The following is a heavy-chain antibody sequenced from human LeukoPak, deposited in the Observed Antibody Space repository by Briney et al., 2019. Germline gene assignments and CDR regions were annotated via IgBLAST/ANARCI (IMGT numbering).Heavy chain of an antibody. CDR2: IYYSRSP. CDR3: ARLLGSYYFYMDV. V-gene: IGHV4-39*01. D-gene: IGHD3-16*01. J-gene: IGHJ6*03. Sequence: PSETLSLTCTVSGGSIRSSSYFWGSVRQPPGRGLKLNGSIYYSRSPYYNPTLKSRVTISVDTSKNQCSLRMISVTAADTAVYYCARLLGSYYFYMDVWGKGTMVTLSS. CDR1: GGSIRSSSYF.